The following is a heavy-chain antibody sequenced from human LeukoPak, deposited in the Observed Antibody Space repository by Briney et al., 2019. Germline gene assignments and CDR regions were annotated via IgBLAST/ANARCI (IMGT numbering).Heavy chain of an antibody. CDR1: GFSLSTSGMC. Sequence: ESGPALVKPTQTLALTCTFSGFSLSTSGMCVSWIRQSPGKALEWLARIDWDDNKYYNTSLKTRLTISKDASKNQVVLTMTNMDRVDTATYYCVQLSPQFYSGSGGPSRYYFYMDVWGKGTTVTVSS. CDR3: VQLSPQFYSGSGGPSRYYFYMDV. J-gene: IGHJ6*03. D-gene: IGHD3-10*01. CDR2: IDWDDNK. V-gene: IGHV2-70*11.